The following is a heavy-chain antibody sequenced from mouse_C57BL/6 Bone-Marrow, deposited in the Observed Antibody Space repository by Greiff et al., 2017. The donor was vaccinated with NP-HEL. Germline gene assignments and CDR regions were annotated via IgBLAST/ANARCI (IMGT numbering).Heavy chain of an antibody. CDR2: IYPGSGST. CDR3: AMRNYDYGAMDY. Sequence: QVQLQQPGAELVKPGASVKMSCKASGYTFTSYWITWVKQRPGQGLEWIGDIYPGSGSTNYNEKFKSKATLTVDTSSSTAYMQLSSLTSEDSAVYYCAMRNYDYGAMDYWGQGTSVTVSS. J-gene: IGHJ4*01. CDR1: GYTFTSYW. D-gene: IGHD2-4*01. V-gene: IGHV1-55*01.